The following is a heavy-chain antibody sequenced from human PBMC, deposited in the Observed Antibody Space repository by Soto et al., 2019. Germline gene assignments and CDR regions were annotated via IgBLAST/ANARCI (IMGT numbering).Heavy chain of an antibody. CDR2: TYYSGYT. CDR3: ARSGDYVGFDY. V-gene: IGHV4-30-4*01. D-gene: IGHD4-17*01. Sequence: QVQLQESGPGLVKPSQTLSLTCTVSGDSFSSGDYKWSWIRQPPGKGLEWIGYTYYSGYTYNNPSLTSRLTMSVDTSKHQFSLKLGSATAADTAVYYCARSGDYVGFDYWGQGTRVTVSS. J-gene: IGHJ4*02. CDR1: GDSFSSGDYK.